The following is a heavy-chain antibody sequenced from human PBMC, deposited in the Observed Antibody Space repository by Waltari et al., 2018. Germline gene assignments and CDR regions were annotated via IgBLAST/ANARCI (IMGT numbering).Heavy chain of an antibody. CDR2: VRGDGKT. Sequence: QLQESGPGLVKPSGTLSLICAFSGHSMSTSDYWSWVRQPPGKGLEWIGKVRGDGKTNYNPSFASRVTMSLDTSTYHFALKLTSATAADTALYYCARDRGRGLYLDTWGQGTLVTVSP. CDR1: GHSMSTSDY. CDR3: ARDRGRGLYLDT. D-gene: IGHD1-1*01. J-gene: IGHJ4*02. V-gene: IGHV4-4*02.